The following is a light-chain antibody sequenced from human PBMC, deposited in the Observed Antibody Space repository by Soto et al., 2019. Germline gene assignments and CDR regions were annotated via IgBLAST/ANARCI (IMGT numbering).Light chain of an antibody. CDR2: GNN. CDR1: SSNIGAGYD. V-gene: IGLV1-40*01. CDR3: QSYDSSRSGFWV. J-gene: IGLJ3*02. Sequence: QSVLTQPPSVSGAPGQRVTISCTGSSSNIGAGYDVHWYQQLPGTAPKLLIYGNNNRPSGVPDRFSGSKSGTSASLAITGLQAEDEADYYCQSYDSSRSGFWVFGGGTKLTVL.